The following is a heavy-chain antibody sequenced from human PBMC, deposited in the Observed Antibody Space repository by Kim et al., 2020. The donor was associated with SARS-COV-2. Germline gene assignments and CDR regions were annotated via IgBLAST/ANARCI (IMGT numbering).Heavy chain of an antibody. V-gene: IGHV4-61*02. Sequence: SETLSLTCTVSGGSISSGSYYWSWIRQPAGKGLEWLGRIYISGSTNYNPSLKCRVTMSVDTFKSQFSLKLSSVTAADTAVYYCVSGATTFVHDAFDIWGQGTMVTVSS. CDR1: GGSISSGSYY. D-gene: IGHD1-26*01. J-gene: IGHJ3*02. CDR2: IYISGST. CDR3: VSGATTFVHDAFDI.